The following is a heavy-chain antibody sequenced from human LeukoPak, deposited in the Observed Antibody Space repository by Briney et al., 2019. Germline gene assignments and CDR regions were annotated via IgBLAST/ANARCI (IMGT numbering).Heavy chain of an antibody. J-gene: IGHJ6*02. CDR1: GFIFSKSA. Sequence: PGGSLRLSCVASGFIFSKSAMTWVRQAPGKGLEWVAFIRYDGSNKYYADSVKGRFTISRDNSKNTLYLQMNSLRAEDTAVYYCAKDLHTVIKGEDYYYGMDVWGQGTTVTVSS. CDR2: IRYDGSNK. CDR3: AKDLHTVIKGEDYYYGMDV. V-gene: IGHV3-30*02. D-gene: IGHD4-23*01.